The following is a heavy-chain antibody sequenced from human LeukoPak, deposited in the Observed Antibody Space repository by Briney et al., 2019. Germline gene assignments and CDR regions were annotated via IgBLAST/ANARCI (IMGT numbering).Heavy chain of an antibody. CDR1: GYTFTSYG. V-gene: IGHV1-18*01. Sequence: GASVKVSCKASGYTFTSYGISWVRQAPGQGLEWMGWISAYNSNTNYAQKLQGRVTMTTDTSTSTAYMELRSLRSDDTAVYYCAREDSSSRYFPHPPGPFEYWGPGNL. J-gene: IGHJ4*03. CDR2: ISAYNSNT. D-gene: IGHD6-13*01. CDR3: AREDSSSRYFPHPPGPFEY.